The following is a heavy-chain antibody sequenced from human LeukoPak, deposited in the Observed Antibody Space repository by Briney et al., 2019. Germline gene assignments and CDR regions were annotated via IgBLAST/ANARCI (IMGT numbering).Heavy chain of an antibody. D-gene: IGHD6-19*01. J-gene: IGHJ4*02. CDR2: INHSGST. Sequence: SETLSLTCAVYGGSFSGYYWSWIRQPPGKGLEWIGEINHSGSTNYNPSLKSRVTISVDMSKNQFSLKLSSVTAADTAVYYCARVIPRSSGFDYWGQGTLVTVSS. CDR3: ARVIPRSSGFDY. CDR1: GGSFSGYY. V-gene: IGHV4-34*01.